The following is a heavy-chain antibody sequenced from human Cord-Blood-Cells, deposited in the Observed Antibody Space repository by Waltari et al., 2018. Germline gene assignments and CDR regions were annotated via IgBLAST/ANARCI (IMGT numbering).Heavy chain of an antibody. V-gene: IGHV1-2*02. J-gene: IGHJ3*02. Sequence: QVQLVQSGAEVKKPGASVKVSCTASGYTFTGYYMPWVRQAPGQGLEWMGWINPNSGGTNYAQKFQGRVTMTRDTSISTAYMELSRLRSDDTAVYYCAFGGPMVRGALYAFDIWGQGTMVTVSS. CDR2: INPNSGGT. CDR3: AFGGPMVRGALYAFDI. D-gene: IGHD3-10*01. CDR1: GYTFTGYY.